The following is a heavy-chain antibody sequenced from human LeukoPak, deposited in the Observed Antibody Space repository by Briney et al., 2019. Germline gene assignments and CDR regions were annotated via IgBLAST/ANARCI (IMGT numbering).Heavy chain of an antibody. V-gene: IGHV4-59*01. Sequence: TSSETLSLTCTVSGVSINSYYWLWIRQPPGKGLEWMGYIFYSGSTNYNPSLKSRVTISVDMSKNQFYLKLSSVTAADTAVYYCARDLDGDYWFDPWGRGTVVIVSA. CDR2: IFYSGST. CDR3: ARDLDGDYWFDP. D-gene: IGHD4-17*01. J-gene: IGHJ5*02. CDR1: GVSINSYY.